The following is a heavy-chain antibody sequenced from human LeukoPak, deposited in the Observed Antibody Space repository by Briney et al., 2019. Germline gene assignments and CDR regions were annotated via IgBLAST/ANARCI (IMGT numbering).Heavy chain of an antibody. CDR3: VGGRETARGGSITRKGSFDY. CDR1: GGSISSYY. D-gene: IGHD2-15*01. Sequence: SETLSLTCAVSGGSISSYYWSWIRQPAGKGLEWIGRIYTSGSTNYNPSLKSRVTMSVDTSKNQFSLKLSSVTAADTAVYYCVGGRETARGGSITRKGSFDYWGQGTLVTVSS. J-gene: IGHJ4*02. V-gene: IGHV4-4*07. CDR2: IYTSGST.